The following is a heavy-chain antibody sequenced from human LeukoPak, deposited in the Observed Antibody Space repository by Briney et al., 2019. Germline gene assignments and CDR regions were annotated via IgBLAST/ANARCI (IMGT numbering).Heavy chain of an antibody. CDR2: IKEDGTKK. Sequence: GGSLRLSCAASEFSFSLYWMNWVRRAPGKGLEWLANIKEDGTKKYYVDSVKGRFTISRDNAKNSLYLQMDSLRVEDTAVYYCARDPGRQYSSIADVWGQGTTVTVSS. J-gene: IGHJ6*02. V-gene: IGHV3-7*03. CDR1: EFSFSLYW. D-gene: IGHD2-2*01. CDR3: ARDPGRQYSSIADV.